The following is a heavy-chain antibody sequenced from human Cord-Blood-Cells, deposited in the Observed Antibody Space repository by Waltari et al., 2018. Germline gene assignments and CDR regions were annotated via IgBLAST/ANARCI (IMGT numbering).Heavy chain of an antibody. CDR3: ARDMCSCYYYGMDV. J-gene: IGHJ6*02. Sequence: VQLVECGGGLVQPGGSLRLACAASGFTLSSYRMHWAGQAPGKGLVCVTSSNSDGMDTSYACYHKGRITTARDSAKNQRHLQMNSLSAEDTAVYYCARDMCSCYYYGMDVWGQGPTVTDS. V-gene: IGHV3-74*01. D-gene: IGHD3-10*02. CDR2: SNSDGMDT. CDR1: GFTLSSYR.